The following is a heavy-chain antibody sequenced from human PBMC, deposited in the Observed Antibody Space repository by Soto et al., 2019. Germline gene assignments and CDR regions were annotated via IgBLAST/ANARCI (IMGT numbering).Heavy chain of an antibody. CDR1: GFTFSSYG. Sequence: GGSLRLSCAASGFTFSSYGMHWVRQAPGKGLEWVAVIWYDGSNKYYADSVKGRFTISRDNSKNTLYLQMNSLRAEDTAVYYCAKVGITGTNDLPNDYWGQGTLVTVSS. CDR3: AKVGITGTNDLPNDY. V-gene: IGHV3-33*03. CDR2: IWYDGSNK. J-gene: IGHJ4*02. D-gene: IGHD1-7*01.